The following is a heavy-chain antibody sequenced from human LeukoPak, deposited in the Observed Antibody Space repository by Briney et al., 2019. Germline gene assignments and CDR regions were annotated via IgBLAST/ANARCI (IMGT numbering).Heavy chain of an antibody. CDR1: GFTFSNYG. CDR2: LSITGGTT. Sequence: GGSLRLSCAASGFTFSNYGMSWVRQAPGKGLEWVSGLSITGGTTYYADSVKGRFSISRDNSKNTLYLQMNSLRAEDTAVYYCAKRMQYGTYSILDYWGQGTLVTVSS. J-gene: IGHJ4*02. V-gene: IGHV3-23*01. D-gene: IGHD1-26*01. CDR3: AKRMQYGTYSILDY.